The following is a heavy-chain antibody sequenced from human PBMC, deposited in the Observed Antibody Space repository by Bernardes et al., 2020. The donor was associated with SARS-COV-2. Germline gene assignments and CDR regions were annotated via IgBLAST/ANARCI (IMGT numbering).Heavy chain of an antibody. CDR1: GYTFTSYA. Sequence: ASVKVSCKASGYTFTSYAMHWVRQAPGQRLEWMGWINAGNGNTKYSQKFQGRVTITRDTSASTAYMELSSLRSEDTAVYYCARDYYGSGSYYKGALGGMDVWGQGTTVTVSS. V-gene: IGHV1-3*01. D-gene: IGHD3-10*01. J-gene: IGHJ6*02. CDR2: INAGNGNT. CDR3: ARDYYGSGSYYKGALGGMDV.